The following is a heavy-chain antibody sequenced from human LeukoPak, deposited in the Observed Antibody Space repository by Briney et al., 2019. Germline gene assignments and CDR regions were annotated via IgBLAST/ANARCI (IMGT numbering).Heavy chain of an antibody. V-gene: IGHV4-4*02. Sequence: PSGTLSLTCAVSGGSISSSNWWSWVRQPPGKGLEWIGEIYHNGNTNYNPSLKSRVTISVDKSKNQASLNLNYVTAADTAVYFCARNGFYSSEYWGQGTRVTVSS. J-gene: IGHJ4*02. CDR2: IYHNGNT. CDR3: ARNGFYSSEY. D-gene: IGHD2-15*01. CDR1: GGSISSSNW.